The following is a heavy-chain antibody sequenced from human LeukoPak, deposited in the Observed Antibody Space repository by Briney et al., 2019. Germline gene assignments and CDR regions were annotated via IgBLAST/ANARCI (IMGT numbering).Heavy chain of an antibody. Sequence: ASETLSLTCTVSGGSIISADHYWSWIRQPPGKGLEWIGYIFYSGSTYYNPSLKSRLTISVDTSKDQFSLKLSSVTAADTAVYYCARGYYDILTNYPKNFDQWGQGTLVTVSS. CDR2: IFYSGST. CDR1: GGSIISADHY. D-gene: IGHD3-9*01. J-gene: IGHJ4*02. CDR3: ARGYYDILTNYPKNFDQ. V-gene: IGHV4-30-4*01.